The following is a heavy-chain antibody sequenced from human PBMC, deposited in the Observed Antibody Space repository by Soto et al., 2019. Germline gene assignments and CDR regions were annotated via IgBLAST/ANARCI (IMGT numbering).Heavy chain of an antibody. D-gene: IGHD1-26*01. J-gene: IGHJ6*02. CDR3: ARHGRNTTIAQLKPVAMDV. CDR2: TYYSGSA. V-gene: IGHV4-39*01. Sequence: SETLSLTCTVSGGSISSSLYYWVWIRQPPGKGLEWIGSTYYSGSASYNPSLKSRVTVSLETPKNQFSLRLTPVPAADSAVYFCARHGRNTTIAQLKPVAMDVWGQGTTVTVSS. CDR1: GGSISSSLYY.